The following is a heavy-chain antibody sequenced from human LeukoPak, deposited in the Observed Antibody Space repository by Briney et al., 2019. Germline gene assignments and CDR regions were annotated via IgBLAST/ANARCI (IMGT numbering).Heavy chain of an antibody. Sequence: ASVKVSCKASGYTFTSYGISWVRQAPGQGLEWMGWISAYNGNTNYAQKLQGRVTMTTDTSTSTAYMELSSLRSEDTAVYYCARELEIVVAANWFDPWGQGTLVTVSS. CDR2: ISAYNGNT. CDR3: ARELEIVVAANWFDP. CDR1: GYTFTSYG. J-gene: IGHJ5*02. V-gene: IGHV1-18*01. D-gene: IGHD3-22*01.